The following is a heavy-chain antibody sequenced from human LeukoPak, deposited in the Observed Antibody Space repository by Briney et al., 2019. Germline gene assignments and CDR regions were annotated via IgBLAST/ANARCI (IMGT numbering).Heavy chain of an antibody. J-gene: IGHJ3*02. Sequence: KPSETLSLTCTVSGGSISSYYWSWIRPPPGKGLEWIGYIYYSGSTNYNPSLKSRVTISVDTSENQFSLKLSSVTAADTAVYYCARERLGELSDAFDIWGQGTMVTVSS. CDR3: ARERLGELSDAFDI. CDR1: GGSISSYY. D-gene: IGHD3-16*02. V-gene: IGHV4-59*01. CDR2: IYYSGST.